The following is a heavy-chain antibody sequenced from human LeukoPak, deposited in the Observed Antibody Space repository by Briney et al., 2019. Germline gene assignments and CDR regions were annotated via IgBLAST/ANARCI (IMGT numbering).Heavy chain of an antibody. D-gene: IGHD2-15*01. V-gene: IGHV3-11*04. CDR2: ISSSGSTI. CDR1: GFTFSDYY. J-gene: IGHJ4*02. Sequence: GGSLRLSCAASGFTFSDYYMSWIRQAPGKGLEWVSYISSSGSTIYYADSVKGRFTISRDKAKNSLYLQMNSLRAEDTAVYYCARGGYCSGGSCYPGTPFDYWGQGTLVTVSS. CDR3: ARGGYCSGGSCYPGTPFDY.